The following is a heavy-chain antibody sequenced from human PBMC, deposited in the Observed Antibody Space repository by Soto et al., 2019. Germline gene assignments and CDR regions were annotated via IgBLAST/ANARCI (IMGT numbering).Heavy chain of an antibody. D-gene: IGHD3-16*02. CDR1: GGSISSGGYY. V-gene: IGHV4-31*03. CDR3: ASSHYDYVWGSYRRDYYFDY. J-gene: IGHJ4*02. Sequence: QVQLQESGPGLVKPSQTLSLTCTVSGGSISSGGYYWSWIRQHPGKGLEWIGYINYSGSTYYNPSLKRRVTLSVDTSKNQFSLKLSSVTAADTAVYYCASSHYDYVWGSYRRDYYFDYWGQGTLVTVSS. CDR2: INYSGST.